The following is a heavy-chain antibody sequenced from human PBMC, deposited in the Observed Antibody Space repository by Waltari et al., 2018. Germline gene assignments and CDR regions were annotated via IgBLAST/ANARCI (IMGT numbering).Heavy chain of an antibody. Sequence: QVQLQQWGAGLLKPSETLSLTCAVYGGSFSGYYWSWIRQPPGKGREGIRVINHSGSTNYNPSLKSRVTISVDTSKNQFSLKLSSVTAADTAVYYCARVRIAAAGPYYYGMDVWGQGTTVTVSS. D-gene: IGHD6-13*01. V-gene: IGHV4-34*01. CDR2: INHSGST. J-gene: IGHJ6*02. CDR1: GGSFSGYY. CDR3: ARVRIAAAGPYYYGMDV.